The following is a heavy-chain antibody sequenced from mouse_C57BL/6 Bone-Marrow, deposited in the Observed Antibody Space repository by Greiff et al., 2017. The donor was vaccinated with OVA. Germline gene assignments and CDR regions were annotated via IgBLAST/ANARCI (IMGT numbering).Heavy chain of an antibody. CDR2: ISYDGSN. J-gene: IGHJ4*01. D-gene: IGHD1-1*01. Sequence: EVQLQESGPGLVKPSQSLSLTCSVTGYSITSGYYWNWIRQFPGNKLEWMGYISYDGSNNYNPSLKNRISITRDTSKNQFFLKLNSVTTEDTATYYCARDELRRYYYAMDYWGQGTSVTVSS. CDR3: ARDELRRYYYAMDY. V-gene: IGHV3-6*01. CDR1: GYSITSGYY.